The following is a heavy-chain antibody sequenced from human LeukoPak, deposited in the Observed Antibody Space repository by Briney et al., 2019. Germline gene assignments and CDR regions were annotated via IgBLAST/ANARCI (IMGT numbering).Heavy chain of an antibody. Sequence: PGGSLRLSCAASGFTFSSYSMNWVRQAPGKGLEWVSSISSSSSYIYYADSVKGRFTISRDNAKNSLYLQMNSLRAEDTAVYYCARDRVSLVVITPGFDYWGQGTLVTVSS. CDR2: ISSSSSYI. CDR3: ARDRVSLVVITPGFDY. V-gene: IGHV3-21*01. CDR1: GFTFSSYS. D-gene: IGHD3-22*01. J-gene: IGHJ4*02.